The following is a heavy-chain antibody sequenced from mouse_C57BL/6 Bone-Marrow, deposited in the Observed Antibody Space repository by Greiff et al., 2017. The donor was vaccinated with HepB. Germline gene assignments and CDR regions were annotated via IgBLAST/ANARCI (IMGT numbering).Heavy chain of an antibody. J-gene: IGHJ4*01. Sequence: LSFVAHGFSFLNYFITFFLHSPSPLLYFFSPILFKSYNYSTHYAESVKGRFTISRDDSKSSVYLQMNNLRAEDTGIYYCTPDNHYYAMDYWGQGTSVTVSS. D-gene: IGHD6-1*01. CDR3: TPDNHYYAMDY. CDR1: GFSFLNYF. V-gene: IGHV6-3*01. CDR2: ILFKSYNYST.